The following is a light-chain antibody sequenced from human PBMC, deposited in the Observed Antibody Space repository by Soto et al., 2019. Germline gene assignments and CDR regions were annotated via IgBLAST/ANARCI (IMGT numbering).Light chain of an antibody. CDR2: LNSDGSH. V-gene: IGLV4-69*01. J-gene: IGLJ7*01. Sequence: QLVLTQSPSASASLGASVKLTCTLSSGHSSYAIAWHQLQPEKGPRYLMKLNSDGSHSKGDGIPDRFSVSSSGAERYLTISSLQSEDESDYFCQTLDTGIVVFCGGTQLTVL. CDR3: QTLDTGIVV. CDR1: SGHSSYA.